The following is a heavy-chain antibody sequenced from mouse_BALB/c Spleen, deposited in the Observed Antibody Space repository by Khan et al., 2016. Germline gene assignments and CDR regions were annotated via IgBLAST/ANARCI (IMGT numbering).Heavy chain of an antibody. V-gene: IGHV5-17*02. CDR3: ARRIVTRDYYGMDY. J-gene: IGHJ4*01. CDR2: ISSCSNTI. Sequence: EVELVESGGGLVQPGGSRKLSCAASGFNFSSFGMHWVRQAPAKGLEWVAYISSCSNTIYYADTVKGRFTISRDNPKKTLFLQMTSLRSEDTAMYYCARRIVTRDYYGMDYWGQGTSVTVSS. D-gene: IGHD2-5*01. CDR1: GFNFSSFG.